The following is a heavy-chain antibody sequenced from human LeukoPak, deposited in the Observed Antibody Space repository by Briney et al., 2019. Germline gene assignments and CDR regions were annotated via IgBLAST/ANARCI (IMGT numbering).Heavy chain of an antibody. CDR2: ISSSSSYI. D-gene: IGHD1-26*01. V-gene: IGHV3-21*01. CDR3: ARDTSGSYYVGKDFDY. Sequence: GGSLRLSCAASGFTFSSYSMNWVRQAPGKGPEWVSSISSSSSYIYYADSVKGRFTISRDNAKNSLYLQMNSLRAEDTAVYYCARDTSGSYYVGKDFDYWGQGTLVTVSS. J-gene: IGHJ4*02. CDR1: GFTFSSYS.